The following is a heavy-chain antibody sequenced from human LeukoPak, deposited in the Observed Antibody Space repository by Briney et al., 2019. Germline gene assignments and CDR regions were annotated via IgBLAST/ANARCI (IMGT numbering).Heavy chain of an antibody. CDR1: GGSICSRSYY. D-gene: IGHD3-22*01. CDR3: ATRITMIVVVPNTDAFDI. V-gene: IGHV4-39*01. CDR2: IYYSGST. Sequence: SETLSLTCTISGGSICSRSYYWGWIRQPPGKGLEWIGSIYYSGSTYYNPSLKSRVTISVDTSKNQFSLKLSSVTAADTAVYYCATRITMIVVVPNTDAFDIWGQGTMVTVSS. J-gene: IGHJ3*02.